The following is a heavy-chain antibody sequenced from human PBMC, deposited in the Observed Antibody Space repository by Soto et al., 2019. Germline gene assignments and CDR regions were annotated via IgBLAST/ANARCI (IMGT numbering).Heavy chain of an antibody. D-gene: IGHD2-21*02. CDR3: AKNGCGGDCYSSVAGNWFDP. V-gene: IGHV3-23*01. Sequence: GGSLRLSCVASGFTFSGNVMSWVRQAPGKWLEWISIISGSGGSTYYADSVKGRFTISRDNSNNTLYLQMHSLTAADTAVYYCAKNGCGGDCYSSVAGNWFDPWGQGXLVTVYS. CDR2: ISGSGGST. J-gene: IGHJ5*02. CDR1: GFTFSGNV.